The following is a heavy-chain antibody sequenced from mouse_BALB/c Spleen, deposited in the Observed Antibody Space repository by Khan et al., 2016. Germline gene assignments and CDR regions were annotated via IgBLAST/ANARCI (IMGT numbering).Heavy chain of an antibody. V-gene: IGHV5-2*01. CDR3: TRHYYGSSFWFAY. J-gene: IGHJ3*01. CDR2: INSAGNDT. Sequence: EVELVESGGGLVQPGESLKLSCESNEYEFPSHDMSWVRTTPEKRLEMVAAINSAGNDTYYQDTMERRFIISRDNTKKTLYLQINILSSEDTAFYYGTRHYYGSSFWFAYWGQGTLVTVSA. CDR1: EYEFPSHD. D-gene: IGHD1-1*01.